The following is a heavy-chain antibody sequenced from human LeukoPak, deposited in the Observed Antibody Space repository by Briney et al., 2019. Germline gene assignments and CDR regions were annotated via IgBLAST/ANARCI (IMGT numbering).Heavy chain of an antibody. V-gene: IGHV3-64D*09. CDR1: GFPFSSYA. Sequence: GGSLRLSCSASGFPFSSYAMHWVRQAPGKGLEYVSAISGSGGSTYYADSVKGRFTISRDNSKNALYLQMSSLRAEDTAVYFCVRGYSFGPYGMDVWGQGTTVTVSS. J-gene: IGHJ6*02. D-gene: IGHD2-15*01. CDR3: VRGYSFGPYGMDV. CDR2: ISGSGGST.